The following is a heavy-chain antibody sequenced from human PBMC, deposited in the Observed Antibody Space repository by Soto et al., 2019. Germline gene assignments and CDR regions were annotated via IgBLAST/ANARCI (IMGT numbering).Heavy chain of an antibody. V-gene: IGHV4-59*01. CDR2: IYYSGST. J-gene: IGHJ6*02. CDR3: AMLAAASRGMDV. Sequence: PSETLSLTCTVSGGSISSYYWSWIRQPPGEGLEWIGCIYYSGSTNYNPSLKSRVTISVDTSKNQFSLKLSSVTAADTAVYYCAMLAAASRGMDVWGQGTMVTVSS. D-gene: IGHD6-13*01. CDR1: GGSISSYY.